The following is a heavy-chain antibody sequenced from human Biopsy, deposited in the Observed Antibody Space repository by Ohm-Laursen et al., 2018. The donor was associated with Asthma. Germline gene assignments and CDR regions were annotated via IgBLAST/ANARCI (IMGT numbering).Heavy chain of an antibody. CDR3: ARCQVGYSSGWSLLLKKIYYSGMDV. D-gene: IGHD6-19*01. CDR1: GGTFSNFA. Sequence: GSSVKVSCKVPGGTFSNFAISWARQAPGQGLEWLGGVMTVFGTANYAQKFQGRVTITADESTSTAYMEVTSLRSEDTAIYYCARCQVGYSSGWSLLLKKIYYSGMDVWGQGNAVTVSS. J-gene: IGHJ6*02. V-gene: IGHV1-69*01. CDR2: VMTVFGTA.